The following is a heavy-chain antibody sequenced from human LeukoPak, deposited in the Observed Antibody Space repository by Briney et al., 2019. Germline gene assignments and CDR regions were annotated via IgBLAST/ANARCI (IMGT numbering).Heavy chain of an antibody. CDR2: ISWNSGSI. CDR1: GFTFRNYA. CDR3: AKQWLVSDWFDP. J-gene: IGHJ5*02. Sequence: GGSLRLSCAASGFTFRNYAMSWVRQAPAGGLEWVSGISWNSGSIGYADSVKGRFTISRDNAKNSLYLQMNSLRAEDTALYYCAKQWLVSDWFDPWGQGTLVTVSS. V-gene: IGHV3-9*01. D-gene: IGHD6-19*01.